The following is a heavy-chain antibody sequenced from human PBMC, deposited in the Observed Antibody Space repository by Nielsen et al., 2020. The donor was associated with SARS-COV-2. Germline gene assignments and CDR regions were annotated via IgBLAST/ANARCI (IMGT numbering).Heavy chain of an antibody. Sequence: SETLSLTCTVSGGSISSGGYYWSWIRQHPGKGLEWIGYIYYSGSTYYNPSLKSRVTISVDTSKNQFSLKLSSVTAADTAVYYCARHPSGPDYFDYWGQGTLVTVSS. V-gene: IGHV4-31*03. CDR2: IYYSGST. J-gene: IGHJ4*02. CDR3: ARHPSGPDYFDY. CDR1: GGSISSGGYY.